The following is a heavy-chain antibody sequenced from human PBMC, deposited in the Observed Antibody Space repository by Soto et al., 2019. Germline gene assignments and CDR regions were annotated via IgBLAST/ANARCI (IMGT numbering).Heavy chain of an antibody. D-gene: IGHD5-12*01. CDR3: ARAILAVADAFDI. Sequence: EVQLVESGGGLVQPGGSLRLSCAASGFTFSSYWMSWVRQAPGKGLEWVANIKQDGSEKYYVDSVKGRFTISRDNAKNSLYLQMNSLRAEDTAVYYCARAILAVADAFDIWGQGTMVTVSS. CDR2: IKQDGSEK. V-gene: IGHV3-7*01. J-gene: IGHJ3*02. CDR1: GFTFSSYW.